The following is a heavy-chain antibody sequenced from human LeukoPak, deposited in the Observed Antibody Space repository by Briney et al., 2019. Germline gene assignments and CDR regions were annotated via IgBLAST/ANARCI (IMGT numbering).Heavy chain of an antibody. CDR1: GGTFSSYA. J-gene: IGHJ6*03. CDR3: ARVSPGVVVGDYFMDV. Sequence: SVKVSCKASGGTFSSYAISWVRQAPGQGLEWMGGIIPIFGTANYAQKFQGRVTITADESTSTAYMELSSLRSEDTAVYYCARVSPGVVVGDYFMDVWGKGTTVTISS. CDR2: IIPIFGTA. V-gene: IGHV1-69*13. D-gene: IGHD2-15*01.